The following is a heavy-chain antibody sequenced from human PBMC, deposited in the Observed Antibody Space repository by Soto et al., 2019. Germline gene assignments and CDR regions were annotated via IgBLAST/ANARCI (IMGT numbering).Heavy chain of an antibody. CDR3: AMGYYYYGMDV. Sequence: PSETLSLSCTVSGGSISSYYWSWIRQPPGKGLEWIGYIYYSGSTNYNPSLKSRVTISVDTSKNQFSLKLSSVTAADTAVYYCAMGYYYYGMDVWGQGTTVTVSS. J-gene: IGHJ6*02. CDR1: GGSISSYY. V-gene: IGHV4-59*01. CDR2: IYYSGST. D-gene: IGHD1-26*01.